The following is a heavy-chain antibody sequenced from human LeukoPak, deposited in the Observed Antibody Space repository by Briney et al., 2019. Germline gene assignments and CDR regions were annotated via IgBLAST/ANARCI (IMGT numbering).Heavy chain of an antibody. CDR1: EFTFSGYS. D-gene: IGHD6-6*01. J-gene: IGHJ4*02. V-gene: IGHV3-21*01. CDR3: ARASTSLY. Sequence: GGSLRLSCAASEFTFSGYSMNWVRQAPGKGLEWVSSISSSSSYIYYADSVKGRFTISRDNAKNSLYLQMNSLRVEDTAVYYCARASTSLYWGQGTLVTVSS. CDR2: ISSSSSYI.